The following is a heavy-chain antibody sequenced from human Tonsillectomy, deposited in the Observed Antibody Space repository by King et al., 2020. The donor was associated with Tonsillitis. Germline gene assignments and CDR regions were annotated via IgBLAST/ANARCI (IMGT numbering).Heavy chain of an antibody. CDR2: ISGDGIFS. Sequence: VQLVESGGGLVQPGGSLRLSCAASGFTFSTYWMYWVRQAPGGGLVYVSRISGDGIFSTYADSVKGRFTISRDNSKNTLYLQMNSLRPEDAAVYYCARDPGYGAHPPNDGFDIWGQGTMVTVSS. J-gene: IGHJ3*02. CDR1: GFTFSTYW. D-gene: IGHD4-17*01. CDR3: ARDPGYGAHPPNDGFDI. V-gene: IGHV3-74*01.